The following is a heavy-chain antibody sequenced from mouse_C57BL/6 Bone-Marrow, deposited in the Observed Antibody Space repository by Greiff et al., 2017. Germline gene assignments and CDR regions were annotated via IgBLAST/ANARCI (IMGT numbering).Heavy chain of an antibody. CDR3: ARNYYAMDY. V-gene: IGHV5-6*01. CDR2: ISSGGSYT. CDR1: GFTFSSYG. Sequence: EVKLQESGGDLVKPGGSLKLSCAASGFTFSSYGMSWVRQTPDKRLEWVATISSGGSYTYYPDSVKGRFTISTDNAKNTLYLQMSSLKSEDTAMYYCARNYYAMDYWGQGTAVTVSS. J-gene: IGHJ4*01.